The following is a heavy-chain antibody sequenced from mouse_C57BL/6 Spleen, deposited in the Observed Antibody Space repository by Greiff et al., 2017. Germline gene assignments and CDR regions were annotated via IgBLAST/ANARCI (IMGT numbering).Heavy chain of an antibody. D-gene: IGHD2-3*01. CDR2: INPNNGGT. CDR3: ARSVYEGYAMDY. Sequence: VQLQQSGPELVKPGASVKIPCKASGYTFTDYNMDWVKQSHGKSLEWIGDINPNNGGTIYNQKFKGKATLTVDKSSSPAYMELRSLTSEDTAFYYCARSVYEGYAMDYWGQGTSVTVSS. CDR1: GYTFTDYN. J-gene: IGHJ4*01. V-gene: IGHV1-18*01.